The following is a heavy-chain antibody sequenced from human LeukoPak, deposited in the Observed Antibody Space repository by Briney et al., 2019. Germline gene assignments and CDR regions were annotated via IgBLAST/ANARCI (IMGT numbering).Heavy chain of an antibody. CDR1: GFTFNSYG. D-gene: IGHD2-2*01. Sequence: AASVKVSCKASGFTFNSYGISWVRQAPGQGLEWMGWISVYNGNRRYAQNFEGRVTLTTDTSTSTAYMELRSLRSDDTAVYYCARDQAGYCSSTSCPIDYWGQGTLVTVSS. CDR2: ISVYNGNR. CDR3: ARDQAGYCSSTSCPIDY. V-gene: IGHV1-18*01. J-gene: IGHJ4*02.